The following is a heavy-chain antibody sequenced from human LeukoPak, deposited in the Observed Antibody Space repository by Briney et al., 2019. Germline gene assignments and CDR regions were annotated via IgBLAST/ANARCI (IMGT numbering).Heavy chain of an antibody. Sequence: GGSLRLSCAASGFTFSNYAMHWVRQAPGKGPEWVAVIFYDGSIQYYADSVRGRFTISRDNSKNTLYLQMNSLRAEDTAVYYCAREVTPYYWGQGTLVTVSS. J-gene: IGHJ4*02. CDR2: IFYDGSIQ. CDR1: GFTFSNYA. D-gene: IGHD2-21*02. CDR3: AREVTPYY. V-gene: IGHV3-30*04.